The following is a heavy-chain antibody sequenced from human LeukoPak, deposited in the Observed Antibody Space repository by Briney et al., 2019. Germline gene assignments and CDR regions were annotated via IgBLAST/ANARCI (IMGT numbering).Heavy chain of an antibody. J-gene: IGHJ4*02. V-gene: IGHV1-3*01. CDR1: GYTFTSYA. Sequence: ASVKVSCKASGYTFTSYAMHWLRQAPGQRLEWMGWVNAGNGNTKYSQKFQGRVTITRDTSASTAYMELSSLRSEDTAVYYCARTPPSLRATFDYWGQGTLVTVSS. CDR3: ARTPPSLRATFDY. CDR2: VNAGNGNT.